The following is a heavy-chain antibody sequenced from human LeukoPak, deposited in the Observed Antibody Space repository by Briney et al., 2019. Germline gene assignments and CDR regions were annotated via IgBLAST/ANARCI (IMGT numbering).Heavy chain of an antibody. CDR1: GFTVSNYG. D-gene: IGHD6-19*01. J-gene: IGHJ5*02. CDR2: ISYHGSDK. V-gene: IGHV3-30*03. Sequence: GGSLRLSCAASGFTVSNYGMHWVRQAPGKGLEWVAVISYHGSDKFYADSVQGRFTISRDNSKNTLYLQMNSLRAEDTAVYYCARDSSGWYGGFDPWGQGTLVTVSS. CDR3: ARDSSGWYGGFDP.